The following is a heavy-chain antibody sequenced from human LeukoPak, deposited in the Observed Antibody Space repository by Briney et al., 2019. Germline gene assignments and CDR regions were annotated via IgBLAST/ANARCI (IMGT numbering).Heavy chain of an antibody. CDR3: AAWDYYDSSGYYAVDY. J-gene: IGHJ4*02. Sequence: PSETLSLTCTVSGGSISSSTYYWGWIRQSPGKGLEWIGSVHYSGGSYYSPSLKSRVTISLNTSKNQFSLKLSSVTAADTAVYYCAAWDYYDSSGYYAVDYWGQGTLVTVSS. V-gene: IGHV4-39*01. D-gene: IGHD3-22*01. CDR2: VHYSGGS. CDR1: GGSISSSTYY.